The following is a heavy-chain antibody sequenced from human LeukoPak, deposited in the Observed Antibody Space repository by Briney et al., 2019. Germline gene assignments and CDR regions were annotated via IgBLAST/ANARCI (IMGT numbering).Heavy chain of an antibody. CDR3: ARDSDVHCSGGSCTNFDY. CDR2: ISSSGSTI. D-gene: IGHD2-15*01. J-gene: IGHJ4*02. CDR1: GFTFSSYE. Sequence: PGGSLRLSCAASGFTFSSYEMNWVRQAPGKGLEWVSYISSSGSTIYYADSVKGRFTISRDNARKSLYLQMSSLRAEDTAIYYCARDSDVHCSGGSCTNFDYWGQGILVTVSS. V-gene: IGHV3-48*03.